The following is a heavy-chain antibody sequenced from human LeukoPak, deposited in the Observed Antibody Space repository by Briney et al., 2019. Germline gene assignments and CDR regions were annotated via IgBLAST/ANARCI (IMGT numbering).Heavy chain of an antibody. CDR1: GYSISSGFY. V-gene: IGHV4-38-2*02. J-gene: IGHJ3*02. Sequence: SETLSLTCTVSGYSISSGFYWGWIRQPPGKGLECIGSIYHSGSTYYNPSLKSRVTISVDTSKNQFSLNLSSVTAADTAMYYCARPYYYGSGRGAFDIWGQGTMVTVSS. CDR2: IYHSGST. D-gene: IGHD3-10*01. CDR3: ARPYYYGSGRGAFDI.